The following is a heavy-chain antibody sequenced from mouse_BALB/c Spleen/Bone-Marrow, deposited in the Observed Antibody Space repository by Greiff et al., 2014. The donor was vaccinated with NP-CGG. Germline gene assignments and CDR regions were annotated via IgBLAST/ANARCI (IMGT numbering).Heavy chain of an antibody. Sequence: VKLQESGPGLVAPSQSLSITCIVSGFSLTGYGVNWVRQPPGKGLEWLGMIWGDGSTDYNSALKSRLSISKDNSKSQVFLKMNSLQTDDTARYYCAREGPYGNYAMDYWGQGTSVTVSS. J-gene: IGHJ4*01. CDR3: AREGPYGNYAMDY. V-gene: IGHV2-6-7*01. CDR2: IWGDGST. CDR1: GFSLTGYG. D-gene: IGHD2-10*02.